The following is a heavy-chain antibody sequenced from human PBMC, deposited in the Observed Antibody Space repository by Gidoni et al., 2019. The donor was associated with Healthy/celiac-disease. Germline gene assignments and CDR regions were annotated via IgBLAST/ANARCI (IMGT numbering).Heavy chain of an antibody. CDR3: ANSVAGTSWFDP. CDR2: ISGSGGST. Sequence: EVQLVESGGGLVQPGGSLRLSCAASVFTFSSYAMSWVRQAPGKGLEWVSAISGSGGSTYYADSVKGRFTISRDNSKNTLYLQMNSLRAEDTAVYYCANSVAGTSWFDPWGQGTLVTVSS. J-gene: IGHJ5*02. V-gene: IGHV3-23*04. D-gene: IGHD6-19*01. CDR1: VFTFSSYA.